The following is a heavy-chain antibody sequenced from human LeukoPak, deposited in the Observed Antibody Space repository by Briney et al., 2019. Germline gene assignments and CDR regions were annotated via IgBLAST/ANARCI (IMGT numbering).Heavy chain of an antibody. CDR3: ARGVGNFYYAMDV. CDR1: GFTFSSYG. J-gene: IGHJ6*04. Sequence: PGRSLRPSCAASGFTFSSYGMHWVRQAPGKGLEWVAVIWFDGSNKYYADSVKGRFTISRDNSKNTLHLQMNSLRAEDTAVYYCARGVGNFYYAMDVRGKGTTVTVSS. V-gene: IGHV3-33*01. CDR2: IWFDGSNK. D-gene: IGHD2-15*01.